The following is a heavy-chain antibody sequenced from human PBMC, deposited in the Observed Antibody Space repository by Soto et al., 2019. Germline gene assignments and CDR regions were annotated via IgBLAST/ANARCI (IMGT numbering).Heavy chain of an antibody. CDR3: ARSRDSSSWYVVTHPRPPYYFDY. J-gene: IGHJ4*02. CDR2: INAGNGNT. CDR1: GYTFTSYA. V-gene: IGHV1-3*01. Sequence: ASVKVSCKASGYTFTSYAMHWVRQAPGQRLEWMGWINAGNGNTNYAQKLQGRVTMTTDTSTSTAYMELRSLRSDDTAVYYCARSRDSSSWYVVTHPRPPYYFDYWGQGTLVTVSS. D-gene: IGHD6-13*01.